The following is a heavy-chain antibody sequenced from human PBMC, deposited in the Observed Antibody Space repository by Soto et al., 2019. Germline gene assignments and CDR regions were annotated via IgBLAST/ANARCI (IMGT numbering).Heavy chain of an antibody. CDR2: IIPILGIA. CDR3: ASLRRDLSPSGYDFV. D-gene: IGHD5-12*01. CDR1: GGTFSSYT. J-gene: IGHJ4*02. V-gene: IGHV1-69*02. Sequence: ASVKVSCKASGGTFSSYTISWVRQAPGQGLEWMGRIIPILGIANYAQKFQGRVTITADKSTSTAYMELSSLRSEDTAVYYCASLRRDLSPSGYDFVGGQGTLVTVSS.